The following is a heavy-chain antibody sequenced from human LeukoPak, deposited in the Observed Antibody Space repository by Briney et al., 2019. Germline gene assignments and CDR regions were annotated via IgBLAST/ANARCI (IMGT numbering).Heavy chain of an antibody. CDR2: ISGSGGST. CDR1: GFTFSSYA. J-gene: IGHJ5*02. V-gene: IGHV3-23*01. CDR3: AKDRGMVRGVITYNWFDP. D-gene: IGHD3-10*01. Sequence: GGSLRLSCAASGFTFSSYAMSWVRQALGKGLEWVSAISGSGGSTYYADSVKGRFTISRDNSKNTLYLQMNSLRAEDTAVYYCAKDRGMVRGVITYNWFDPWGQGTLVTVSS.